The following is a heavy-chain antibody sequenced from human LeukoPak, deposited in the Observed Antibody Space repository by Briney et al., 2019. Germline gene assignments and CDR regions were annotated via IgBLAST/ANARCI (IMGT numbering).Heavy chain of an antibody. J-gene: IGHJ4*02. D-gene: IGHD6-13*01. V-gene: IGHV4-39*01. CDR2: IYYSGST. CDR3: ARQKYSSSSFDY. Sequence: PSETLSLTCTVSGGSISSSSYYWGWIRQPPGKGLEWIGSIYYSGSTYYNPSLKSRVTISVDTSKNQFSLKLSSVTAADTAVYYCARQKYSSSSFDYWGQGTLVTVSS. CDR1: GGSISSSSYY.